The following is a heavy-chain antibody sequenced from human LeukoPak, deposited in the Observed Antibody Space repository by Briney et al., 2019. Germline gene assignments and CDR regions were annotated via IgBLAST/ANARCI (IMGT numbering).Heavy chain of an antibody. CDR2: IYTSGST. V-gene: IGHV4-61*02. D-gene: IGHD3-10*01. CDR3: ARDIHYYGSGSYYNGLDY. CDR1: GGSISSGSYY. J-gene: IGHJ4*02. Sequence: SQTLSLTCTVSGGSISSGSYYWSWIRQPAGKGLEWIGRIYTSGSTNYNPSLKSRVTISVDTSKNQFSLKLSSVTAADTAVYYCARDIHYYGSGSYYNGLDYWGQGTLVTVSS.